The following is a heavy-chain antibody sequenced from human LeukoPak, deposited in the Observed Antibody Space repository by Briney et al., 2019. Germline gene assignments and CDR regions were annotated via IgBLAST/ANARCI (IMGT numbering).Heavy chain of an antibody. J-gene: IGHJ5*02. CDR1: GYSISSGYY. D-gene: IGHD3-16*01. CDR3: AGDLRLGELVIP. Sequence: SETLSLTCTVSGYSISSGYYWGWIRQPPGKGLEWIGSIYHSGSTYYNPSLKSRVTISVDTSKNQFSLKLSSVTAADTAVYYCAGDLRLGELVIPWGQGTLVTVSS. V-gene: IGHV4-38-2*02. CDR2: IYHSGST.